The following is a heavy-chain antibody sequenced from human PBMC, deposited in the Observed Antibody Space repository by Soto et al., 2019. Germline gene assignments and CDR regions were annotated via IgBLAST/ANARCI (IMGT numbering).Heavy chain of an antibody. CDR3: SKRRGAMIYAISVYGMDV. J-gene: IGHJ6*01. CDR2: ISGSADST. Sequence: EVQLLESGGGFIHPGGSLRLSCAASGFSFSSFAMNWVRQAPGKGLEWVSIISGSADSTFYADSVKGRFTISRDNSKSTLYLQSHSLRAEDTAVYYCSKRRGAMIYAISVYGMDVW. V-gene: IGHV3-23*01. D-gene: IGHD2-8*01. CDR1: GFSFSSFA.